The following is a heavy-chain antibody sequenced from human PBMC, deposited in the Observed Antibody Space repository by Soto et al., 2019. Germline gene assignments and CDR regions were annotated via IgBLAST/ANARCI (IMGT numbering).Heavy chain of an antibody. J-gene: IGHJ4*02. D-gene: IGHD3-3*01. Sequence: EVQLLESGGGLVQPGGSLRLSCAASGFTFSSYAMSWVRQAPGKGLEWVSAISGSGGSIYYADSVKGRFTISRDNSKKSLDLQRNSLRAEDGAVYYCASHYDFWSGYYRVVFDYWGQGTLVTVSS. CDR3: ASHYDFWSGYYRVVFDY. CDR2: ISGSGGSI. V-gene: IGHV3-23*01. CDR1: GFTFSSYA.